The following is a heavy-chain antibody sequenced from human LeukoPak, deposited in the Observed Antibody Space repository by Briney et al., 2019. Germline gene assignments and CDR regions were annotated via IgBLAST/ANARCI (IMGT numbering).Heavy chain of an antibody. CDR1: GGSFSGYY. CDR2: INHSGST. D-gene: IGHD5-18*01. V-gene: IGHV4-34*01. Sequence: SETLSLTCAVYGGSFSGYYWSWIRQPPGKGLEWIGEINHSGSTNYNPSLKSRVTISVDTSKNQFSLKLSSVTAADTAVYYCARGRIQLSRQRGYWFDPWGRGTLVTVSS. CDR3: ARGRIQLSRQRGYWFDP. J-gene: IGHJ5*02.